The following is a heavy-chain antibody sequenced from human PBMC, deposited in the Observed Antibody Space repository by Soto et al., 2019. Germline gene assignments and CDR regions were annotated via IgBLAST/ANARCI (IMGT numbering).Heavy chain of an antibody. D-gene: IGHD1-1*01. CDR1: GFTFSSYG. Sequence: GGSLRLSCAASGFTFSSYGMHWVRQAPGKGLEWVAVISYDGSNKYYADSVKGRFTISRDNSKNTLYLQMSSLRAEDTAVYYCANIQTGTTGTTGFDYWGQGTLVTSPQ. V-gene: IGHV3-30*18. CDR3: ANIQTGTTGTTGFDY. J-gene: IGHJ4*02. CDR2: ISYDGSNK.